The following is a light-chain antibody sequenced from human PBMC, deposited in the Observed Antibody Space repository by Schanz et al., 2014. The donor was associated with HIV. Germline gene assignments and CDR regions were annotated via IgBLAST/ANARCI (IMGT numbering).Light chain of an antibody. J-gene: IGLJ2*01. V-gene: IGLV2-8*01. CDR2: EVA. CDR1: SSDVGGYNY. Sequence: QSVLTQPPSVSGAPGQRVAISCTGTSSDVGGYNYVAWYQQHPGKAPKLLIFEVAKRPSGVPGRFSGSKSGNTASLTVSGLQAEDEADYYCASYAGSNNLVFGGGTKLTVL. CDR3: ASYAGSNNLV.